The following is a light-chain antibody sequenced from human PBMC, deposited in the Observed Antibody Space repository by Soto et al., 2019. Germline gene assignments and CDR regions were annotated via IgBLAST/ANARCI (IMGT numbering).Light chain of an antibody. V-gene: IGKV1-33*01. CDR1: QDISKY. J-gene: IGKJ3*01. Sequence: DIQMTQSPSSLSASVGDRVTITCQASQDISKYLHWLQQKPGKAPRLLIYDASNLETGVPSRFSGSGSGTDFTFTISSLQPEDIATYYCQQYDDLPITFGPGTKVDIK. CDR3: QQYDDLPIT. CDR2: DAS.